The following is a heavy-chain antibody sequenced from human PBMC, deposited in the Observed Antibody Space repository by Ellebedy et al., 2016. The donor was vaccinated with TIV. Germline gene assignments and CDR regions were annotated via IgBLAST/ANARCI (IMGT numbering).Heavy chain of an antibody. D-gene: IGHD2-21*02. CDR2: INPNSGGT. CDR1: GYTFTGYY. J-gene: IGHJ6*02. Sequence: ASVKVSCKASGYTFTGYYMHWVRQAPGQGLEWMGWINPNSGGTNYAQKFQGRVTMTRDTSISTAYMELSRLRSDDTAVYYCARGVTAFYYYYYGMDVWGQGTTVTVSS. CDR3: ARGVTAFYYYYYGMDV. V-gene: IGHV1-2*02.